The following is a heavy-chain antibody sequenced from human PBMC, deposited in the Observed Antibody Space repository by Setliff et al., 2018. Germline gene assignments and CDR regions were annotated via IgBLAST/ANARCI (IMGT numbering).Heavy chain of an antibody. V-gene: IGHV1-8*02. D-gene: IGHD2-21*01. CDR1: GYTFTSYE. CDR2: MNPNSGNT. CDR3: ATEKFPGDWGDY. Sequence: ASVKVSCKASGYTFTSYEINWVRQATGHGLEWMGWMNPNSGNTGYAQKLQGRVTMTTDTSTRTAYMEGTSLISDDTAVYYCATEKFPGDWGDYWGQGTRVTVSS. J-gene: IGHJ4*02.